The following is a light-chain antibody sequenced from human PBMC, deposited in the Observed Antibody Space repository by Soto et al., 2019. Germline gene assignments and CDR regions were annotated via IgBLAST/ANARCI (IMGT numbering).Light chain of an antibody. Sequence: QSVLTQPPSASGSPGQSVTISCTGTSSVVNDFNYVSWYQQHPGKAPKLIIFEVSKRPSGVPDRFSGSRSGNTASLTVSGLEAEDEADFFCSSYAGNNNGVFGGGTKVTVL. V-gene: IGLV2-8*01. J-gene: IGLJ3*02. CDR2: EVS. CDR1: SSVVNDFNY. CDR3: SSYAGNNNGV.